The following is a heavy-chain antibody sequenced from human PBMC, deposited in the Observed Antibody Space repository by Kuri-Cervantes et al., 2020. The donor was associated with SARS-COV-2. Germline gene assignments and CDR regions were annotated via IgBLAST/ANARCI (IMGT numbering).Heavy chain of an antibody. J-gene: IGHJ4*02. CDR1: GGSISSGGYY. V-gene: IGHV4-31*03. CDR3: ARDGGSQLDN. D-gene: IGHD3-16*01. CDR2: IYYSGST. Sequence: SETLSLTCTVSGGSISSGGYYWSWIRQHPGKGLEWIGYIYYSGSTYYNPSLKSRVTISVDTSKNQFSLKLSSVTAADTAVYYCARDGGSQLDNWGQGTLVTVSS.